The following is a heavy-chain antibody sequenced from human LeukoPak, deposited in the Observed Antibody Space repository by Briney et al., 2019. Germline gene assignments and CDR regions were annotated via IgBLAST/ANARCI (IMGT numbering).Heavy chain of an antibody. J-gene: IGHJ5*02. Sequence: GGSLRLSCAASGFTFSSYAMSWVRQAPGKGLEWVSAISGSGGSTYYADSVKGRFTISRDNSKNTLYLQMNSLRAEDTAVYYCPVAATPDLVPNWFDPWGQGSLVTVSS. CDR3: PVAATPDLVPNWFDP. V-gene: IGHV3-23*01. D-gene: IGHD2-15*01. CDR1: GFTFSSYA. CDR2: ISGSGGST.